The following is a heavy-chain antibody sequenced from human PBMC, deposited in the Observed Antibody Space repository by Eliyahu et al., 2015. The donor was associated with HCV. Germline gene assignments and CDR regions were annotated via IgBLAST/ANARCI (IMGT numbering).Heavy chain of an antibody. D-gene: IGHD6-13*01. J-gene: IGHJ6*02. Sequence: QVQLQQWGAGLLKPSETLSLTCAVYGGSFSGYDWNWIRQPPGKGLEWIGEINRSGSTNYNPSLKSRVTISGDTSKNQFSLKLTSVTAADTAVYYCARVEAAAGTPYRVDVWGRGATVTVSS. V-gene: IGHV4-34*01. CDR1: GGSFSGYD. CDR3: ARVEAAAGTPYRVDV. CDR2: INRSGST.